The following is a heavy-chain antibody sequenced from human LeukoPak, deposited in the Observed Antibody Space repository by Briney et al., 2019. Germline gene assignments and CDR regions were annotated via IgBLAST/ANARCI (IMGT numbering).Heavy chain of an antibody. CDR2: TYHSGST. D-gene: IGHD6-13*01. Sequence: PSETLSLTCTVSGYSISSGYYWGWIRQPPGKGLEWIGSTYHSGSTYYNPSLKSRVTISVDTSKNQFSLKLSSVTAADTAVYYCARAAADPYYFDYWGQGTLVTVSS. CDR3: ARAAADPYYFDY. V-gene: IGHV4-38-2*02. CDR1: GYSISSGYY. J-gene: IGHJ4*02.